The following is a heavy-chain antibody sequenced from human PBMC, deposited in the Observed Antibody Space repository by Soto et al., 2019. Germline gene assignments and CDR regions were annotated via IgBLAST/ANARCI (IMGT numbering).Heavy chain of an antibody. CDR2: ISYDGSNK. D-gene: IGHD6-13*01. V-gene: IGHV3-30*18. Sequence: QVQLVESGGGVVQPGRSLRLSCAASGFTFSSYGMHWVRQAPGKGLEWVAVISYDGSNKYYADSVKGRFTISRDNSKNTLYLQMISLRAEDTAVYYCAKDTFHLWAKQQLGRVYYYYGMDVWGQGTTVTVSS. CDR1: GFTFSSYG. J-gene: IGHJ6*02. CDR3: AKDTFHLWAKQQLGRVYYYYGMDV.